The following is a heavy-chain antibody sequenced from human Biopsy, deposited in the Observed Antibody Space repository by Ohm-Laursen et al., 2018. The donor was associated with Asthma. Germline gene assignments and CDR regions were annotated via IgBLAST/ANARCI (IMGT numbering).Heavy chain of an antibody. CDR3: ARVKDGYNFDY. V-gene: IGHV4-30-2*01. J-gene: IGHJ4*02. CDR1: GGSISSGGYS. CDR2: TYHSGST. D-gene: IGHD5-24*01. Sequence: QTLSLTCAVSGGSISSGGYSWSWTRQPPGKGLEWIGYTYHSGSTYYNPSLKSRVTISVDRSKNQFSLKLSSVTAADTAVYYCARVKDGYNFDYWGQGTLVTVSS.